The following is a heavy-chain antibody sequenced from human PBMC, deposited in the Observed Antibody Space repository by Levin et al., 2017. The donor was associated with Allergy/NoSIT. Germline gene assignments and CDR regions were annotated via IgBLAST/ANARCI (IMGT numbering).Heavy chain of an antibody. CDR3: AKEKFSRWAPDY. CDR1: GFTFDDYT. V-gene: IGHV3-43*01. D-gene: IGHD6-13*01. J-gene: IGHJ4*02. CDR2: ISWDGGST. Sequence: GESLKISCAASGFTFDDYTMHWVRQAPGKGLEWVSLISWDGGSTYYADSVKGRFTISRDNSKNSLYLQMNSLRTEDTALYYCAKEKFSRWAPDYWGKGTLVTVSA.